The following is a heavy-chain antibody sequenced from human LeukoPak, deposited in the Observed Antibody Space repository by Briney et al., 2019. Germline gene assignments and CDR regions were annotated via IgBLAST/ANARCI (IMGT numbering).Heavy chain of an antibody. CDR2: INHSGST. Sequence: SETLSLTCAVYGGSFSGYYWSWIRQPPGKGLEWIGEINHSGSTNYNPSLKSRVTISVDTSKNQFSLKLSSVTAADTAVYYCARGRGRPYCSSTSCYKSWFDPWGQGTLVTVSS. CDR3: ARGRGRPYCSSTSCYKSWFDP. J-gene: IGHJ5*02. V-gene: IGHV4-34*01. D-gene: IGHD2-2*02. CDR1: GGSFSGYY.